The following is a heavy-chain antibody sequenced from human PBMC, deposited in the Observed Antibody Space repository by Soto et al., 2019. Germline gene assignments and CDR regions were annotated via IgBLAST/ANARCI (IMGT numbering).Heavy chain of an antibody. Sequence: QVQLVQSGAEVKKPGSSVKVSCKASGGTFSSYAISWVRQAPGQGLEWMGGIIPIFGTANYAQKFQGRVTITADELTSTAYMELSSLRSEDTAVYYCAREAIVVVVAAYYYGMDVWGQGTTVTVSS. V-gene: IGHV1-69*12. CDR2: IIPIFGTA. J-gene: IGHJ6*02. CDR3: AREAIVVVVAAYYYGMDV. CDR1: GGTFSSYA. D-gene: IGHD2-15*01.